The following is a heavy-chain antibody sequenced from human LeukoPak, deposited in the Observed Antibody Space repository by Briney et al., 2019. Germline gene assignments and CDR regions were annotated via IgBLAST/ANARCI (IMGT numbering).Heavy chain of an antibody. V-gene: IGHV4-59*08. CDR3: SRVRRDGYNPLDY. CDR2: IYYPGST. Sequence: ETLSLACTVSGGSISSNYWSWIRQPPGKGLEWIGYIYYPGSTNYNPSLKSRVTISLDTSNKQFSLKLSSVTAADTAVYYCSRVRRDGYNPLDYWGQGTLVTVSS. J-gene: IGHJ4*02. D-gene: IGHD5-24*01. CDR1: GGSISSNY.